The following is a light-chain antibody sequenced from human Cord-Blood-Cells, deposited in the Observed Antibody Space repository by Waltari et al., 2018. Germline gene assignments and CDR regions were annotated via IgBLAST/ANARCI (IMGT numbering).Light chain of an antibody. CDR3: QQYNNWPRT. Sequence: ELMMTQSQATLPASPGERATLACRASQSVSSNLAWYQQNPSQAPRLLIYGASTRATGIPARFSGSGSGTEFTLTISSLQSEDFAVYYCQQYNNWPRTFGQGTKVEIK. CDR2: GAS. V-gene: IGKV3-15*01. J-gene: IGKJ1*01. CDR1: QSVSSN.